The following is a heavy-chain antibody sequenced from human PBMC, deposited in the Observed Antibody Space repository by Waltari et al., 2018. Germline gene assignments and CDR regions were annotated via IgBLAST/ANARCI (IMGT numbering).Heavy chain of an antibody. D-gene: IGHD3-10*01. CDR3: ARVAPRYYYGSGSYYPFDY. CDR2: MKPNSGNT. V-gene: IGHV1-8*03. Sequence: QVQLVQSGAEVKKPGASVKVSCKASGYTFTSYDINWVRQATGQGLEWMGWMKPNSGNTGYAQKSQGRVIITRNTSISTAYMELSSLRSEDTAVYYCARVAPRYYYGSGSYYPFDYWGQGTLVTVSS. CDR1: GYTFTSYD. J-gene: IGHJ4*02.